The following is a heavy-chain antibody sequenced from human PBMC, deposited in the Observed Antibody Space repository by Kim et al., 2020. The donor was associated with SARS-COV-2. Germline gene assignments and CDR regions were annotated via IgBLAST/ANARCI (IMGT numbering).Heavy chain of an antibody. V-gene: IGHV3-11*01. CDR3: ARVNCSGGSCYSPHYYYGMDV. CDR1: GFTFSDYY. D-gene: IGHD2-15*01. J-gene: IGHJ6*02. Sequence: GGSLRLSCAASGFTFSDYYISWIRQAPGKGLEWVSYIRSSGSTIYYADSVKGRFTISRDNAKNSLYLQMNSLRAEDTAVYYCARVNCSGGSCYSPHYYYGMDVWGQGTTVTVSS. CDR2: IRSSGSTI.